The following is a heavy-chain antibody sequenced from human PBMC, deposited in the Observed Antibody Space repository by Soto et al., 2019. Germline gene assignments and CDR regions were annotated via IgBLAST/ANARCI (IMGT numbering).Heavy chain of an antibody. Sequence: GGSLRLSCAASGFTFSSYAMSWVRQAPGKGLEWVSAISGSGGSTYYADSVKGRFTISRDNSKNTLYLQMNSLRAEDTAVYYCAKDRDIVVVPAATDFDYWGQGTLVTVSS. CDR3: AKDRDIVVVPAATDFDY. D-gene: IGHD2-2*01. V-gene: IGHV3-23*01. CDR2: ISGSGGST. J-gene: IGHJ4*02. CDR1: GFTFSSYA.